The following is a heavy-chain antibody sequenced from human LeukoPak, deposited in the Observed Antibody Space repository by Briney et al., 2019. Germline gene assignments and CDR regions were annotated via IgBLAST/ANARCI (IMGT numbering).Heavy chain of an antibody. D-gene: IGHD3-9*01. CDR2: IYHSGST. V-gene: IGHV4-4*02. CDR1: GGSISSSNW. Sequence: PSGTLSLTCAVSGGSISSSNWWSWVRQPPGKGLEWIGEIYHSGSTNYNPSLKSRVTISVDKSKNQFSLKLSSVTAADTAVYYCARASDYDILTGRGMVYYFDYWGQGTLVTVSS. J-gene: IGHJ4*02. CDR3: ARASDYDILTGRGMVYYFDY.